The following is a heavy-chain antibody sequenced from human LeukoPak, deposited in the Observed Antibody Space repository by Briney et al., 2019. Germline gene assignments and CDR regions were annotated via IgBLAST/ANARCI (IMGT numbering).Heavy chain of an antibody. CDR3: AREGAHDYVSRYYYYGMDV. V-gene: IGHV3-53*01. CDR2: IYSGGST. D-gene: IGHD3-16*01. Sequence: PGGSLRLSCAASGFTVSSNYMSWVRQAPGKGLEWVSVIYSGGSTYYADSVKGRFTISRDNSKNTLYLQMNSLRAEDTAVYYCAREGAHDYVSRYYYYGMDVWGQGTTVTVSS. CDR1: GFTVSSNY. J-gene: IGHJ6*02.